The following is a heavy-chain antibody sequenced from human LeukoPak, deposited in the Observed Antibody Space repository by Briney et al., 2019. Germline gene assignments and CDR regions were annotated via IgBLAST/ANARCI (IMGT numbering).Heavy chain of an antibody. CDR3: RGISATGFDF. Sequence: GKSLRLSSAASGFTFSTHTMHWVRQAPGPGLDWVASISYDGTNDYYADSVKARFTISRDNSKSTLYLQMNTLRAEDTAVYYGRGISATGFDFWGQGTLVTVSS. CDR2: ISYDGTND. CDR1: GFTFSTHT. V-gene: IGHV3-30*04. J-gene: IGHJ4*02. D-gene: IGHD6-13*01.